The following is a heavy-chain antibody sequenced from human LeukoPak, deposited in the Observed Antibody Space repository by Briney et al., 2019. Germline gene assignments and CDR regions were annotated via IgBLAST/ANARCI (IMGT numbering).Heavy chain of an antibody. CDR1: GYSISSDYY. Sequence: SETLSLTCTVSGYSISSDYYWGWIRQPPGKGLEWIAGIYHSWSTYYNPSLKSRVTMSIDTSKNQFSLRLSSVTAPATRVYYFPRQHCPGECCPPSPTHPLDAWGQGTLVTVSS. J-gene: IGHJ5*02. V-gene: IGHV4-38-2*02. D-gene: IGHD2-8*02. CDR2: IYHSWST. CDR3: PRQHCPGECCPPSPTHPLDA.